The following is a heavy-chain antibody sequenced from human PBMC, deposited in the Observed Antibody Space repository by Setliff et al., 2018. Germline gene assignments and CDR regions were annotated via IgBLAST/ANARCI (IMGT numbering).Heavy chain of an antibody. CDR1: GYSFTSNW. CDR2: VFPSDSDT. J-gene: IGHJ3*02. CDR3: ARLGWSDAFDI. Sequence: GESLKISCKSSGYSFTSNWIAWVRQMPGKGLEWMGLVFPSDSDTRYSPSFRGQVTISADKSISTAYLQWSSLKASDTAMYYCARLGWSDAFDIWGQGTMVTVSS. V-gene: IGHV5-51*01. D-gene: IGHD6-19*01.